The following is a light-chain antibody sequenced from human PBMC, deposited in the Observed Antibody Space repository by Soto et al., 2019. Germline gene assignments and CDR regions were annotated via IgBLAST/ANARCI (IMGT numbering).Light chain of an antibody. V-gene: IGKV3-20*01. CDR2: AAS. CDR3: QQYGGSPPWT. CDR1: HSVANHY. J-gene: IGKJ1*01. Sequence: MVLAQSPATPSLSPGERATISCRASHSVANHYLARYQPKHGQAPRLIIFAASSRATGVPHRFTASGSGTDFTLTISRVEPEDVAVYFCQQYGGSPPWTFGQGTKVDSK.